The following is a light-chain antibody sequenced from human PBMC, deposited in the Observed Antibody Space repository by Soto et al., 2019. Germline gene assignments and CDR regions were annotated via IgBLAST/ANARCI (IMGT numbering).Light chain of an antibody. CDR3: QQYQSLT. CDR1: QSVSSSY. Sequence: EIVLTQSPGTLSLSPGERATLSCRASQSVSSSYLAWYQQKPGQAPRLLIFGASTRATGIPARFSGSGSGTDFSLTITRLEPEDFAVYYCQQYQSLTFGGGTKVDI. CDR2: GAS. V-gene: IGKV3-20*01. J-gene: IGKJ4*01.